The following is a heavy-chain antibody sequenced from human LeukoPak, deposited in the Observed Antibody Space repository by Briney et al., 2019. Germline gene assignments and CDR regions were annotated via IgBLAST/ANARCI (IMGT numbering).Heavy chain of an antibody. D-gene: IGHD1-26*01. J-gene: IGHJ5*02. CDR1: GGSFSGYY. CDR2: INHSGST. CDR3: ARVLGSSNWFDP. V-gene: IGHV4-34*01. Sequence: SETLSLTCAVYGGSFSGYYWSWIRQPPGKGLEWIGEINHSGSTNYNPSLKSRVTISVDTSKDQFSLKLSSVTAADTAVYYCARVLGSSNWFDPWGQGTLVTVSS.